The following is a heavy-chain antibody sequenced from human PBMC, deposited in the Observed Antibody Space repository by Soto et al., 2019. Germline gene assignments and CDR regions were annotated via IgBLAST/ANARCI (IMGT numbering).Heavy chain of an antibody. CDR3: ASQSLADYFDY. Sequence: QLQLQESGPGLVKPSETLSLTCTVSGGSISSSSYYWGWIRQPPGKGLEWIGSIYYSGSTYYNPSLTSRVTISVDTSKNQFSLKLSSVTAADMAVYYCASQSLADYFDYWGQGTLVTVSS. J-gene: IGHJ4*02. V-gene: IGHV4-39*01. CDR2: IYYSGST. CDR1: GGSISSSSYY.